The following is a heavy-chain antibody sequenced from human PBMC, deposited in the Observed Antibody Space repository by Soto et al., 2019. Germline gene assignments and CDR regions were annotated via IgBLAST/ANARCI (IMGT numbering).Heavy chain of an antibody. V-gene: IGHV4-39*01. CDR2: IYYSGST. D-gene: IGHD2-15*01. CDR3: ARHTPAISISDH. CDR1: GDSITSRSHY. J-gene: IGHJ4*02. Sequence: SETLSLTCTVSGDSITSRSHYWGWVRQSPGLGLEWIGHIYYSGSTYYNPSLKSRVTISVDTSKNQFSLKLSSVTAADTAVYYCARHTPAISISDHWGQGTLVTVSS.